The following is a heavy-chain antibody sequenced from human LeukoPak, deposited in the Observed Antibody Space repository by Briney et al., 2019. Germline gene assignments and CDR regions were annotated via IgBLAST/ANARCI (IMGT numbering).Heavy chain of an antibody. Sequence: PSETLSLTCAVYGGSFSGYYWSWIRQPPGKGLEWIGEINHSGSTNYNPSLKSRVTISVDTSKNQFSLKLSSVTAADTAVYYCATALEELSYFDYWGQGTLVTVSS. V-gene: IGHV4-34*01. D-gene: IGHD1-7*01. CDR3: ATALEELSYFDY. J-gene: IGHJ4*02. CDR1: GGSFSGYY. CDR2: INHSGST.